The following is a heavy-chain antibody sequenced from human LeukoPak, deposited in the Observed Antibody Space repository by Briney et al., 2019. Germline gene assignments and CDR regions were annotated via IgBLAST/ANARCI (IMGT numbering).Heavy chain of an antibody. CDR1: GGSISSSSYY. CDR2: IYYSGST. J-gene: IGHJ3*02. D-gene: IGHD5-24*01. CDR3: AREEIRWLQFISGAFDI. Sequence: PSETLSLTCTVSGGSISSSSYYWGWIRQPPGKGLEWIVSIYYSGSTYYNPSLKSRVTISVDTSKNQFSLKLSSVTAADTAVYYCAREEIRWLQFISGAFDIWGQRTMVTVSS. V-gene: IGHV4-39*07.